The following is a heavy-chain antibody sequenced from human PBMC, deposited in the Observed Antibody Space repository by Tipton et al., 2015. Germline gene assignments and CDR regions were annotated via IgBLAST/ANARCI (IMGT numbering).Heavy chain of an antibody. CDR2: IDFRGST. D-gene: IGHD2-21*02. J-gene: IGHJ6*02. CDR3: ARGCGGNCYDAVSATYSYSGMDV. CDR1: GGSIDSYY. Sequence: TLSLTCTVSGGSIDSYYWSWIRQPPGKRLEWIGYIDFRGSTEYNPSVKSRVSISVDRSKNQFSLRLDSVTAADTAVYFCARGCGGNCYDAVSATYSYSGMDVWGQGTTVTVSS. V-gene: IGHV4-59*01.